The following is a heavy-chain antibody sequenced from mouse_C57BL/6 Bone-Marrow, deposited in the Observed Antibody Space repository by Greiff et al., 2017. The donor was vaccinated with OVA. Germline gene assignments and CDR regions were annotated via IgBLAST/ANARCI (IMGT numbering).Heavy chain of an antibody. CDR3: AREGPYYYGSSSFDY. V-gene: IGHV1-69*01. J-gene: IGHJ2*01. CDR1: GYTFTSYW. D-gene: IGHD1-1*01. CDR2: IDPSDSYT. Sequence: QVQLKQSGAELVMPGASVKLSCKASGYTFTSYWMHWVKQRPGQGLEWIGEIDPSDSYTNYNQKFKGKSTLTVDKSSSTAYMQLSSLTSEDSAVYYCAREGPYYYGSSSFDYWGQGTTLTVSS.